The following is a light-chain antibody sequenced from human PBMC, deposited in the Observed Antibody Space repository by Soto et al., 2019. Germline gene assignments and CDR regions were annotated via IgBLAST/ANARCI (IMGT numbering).Light chain of an antibody. CDR2: DAS. CDR1: QTVRNNY. Sequence: EFVLTQSPGTLSLSPGERATLSCRASQTVRNNYLAWYQQKPGQAPRLLIYDASSRATGIPDRFSGGGSGTEFTLTISSLRSEDFAVYYCQQYNNWPPFTFGPGTKVDIK. J-gene: IGKJ3*01. V-gene: IGKV3-20*01. CDR3: QQYNNWPPFT.